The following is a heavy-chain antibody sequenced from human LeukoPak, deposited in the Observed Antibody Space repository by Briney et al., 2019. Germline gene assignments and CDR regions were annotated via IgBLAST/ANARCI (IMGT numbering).Heavy chain of an antibody. CDR3: ARDGYSGSDAL. J-gene: IGHJ4*02. Sequence: SETLSLTCAVYGGSFSGYYWSWIRQPPGKGLEWIGEINHSGSTNYNPSLKSRVTISVDTSQNQFSLKLSSVTAADTAVYYCARDGYSGSDALWGQGTLVTVSS. V-gene: IGHV4-34*01. CDR1: GGSFSGYY. D-gene: IGHD5-12*01. CDR2: INHSGST.